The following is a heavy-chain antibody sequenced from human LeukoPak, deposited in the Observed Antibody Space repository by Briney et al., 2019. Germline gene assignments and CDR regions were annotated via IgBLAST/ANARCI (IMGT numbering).Heavy chain of an antibody. CDR3: ARGGAARLHFQN. CDR1: GGSISSSSYY. D-gene: IGHD6-6*01. Sequence: SETLSLTCTVSGGSISSSSYYWGWIRQPPGKGLEWIGSIYYSGSTYYNPSLQSRVTISVDTSKNQFSLNLNSVTAADTAVYYCARGGAARLHFQNWGQGTLVTVSS. J-gene: IGHJ1*01. CDR2: IYYSGST. V-gene: IGHV4-39*07.